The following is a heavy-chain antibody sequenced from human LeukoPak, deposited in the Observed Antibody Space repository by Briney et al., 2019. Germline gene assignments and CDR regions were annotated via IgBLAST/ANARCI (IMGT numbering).Heavy chain of an antibody. Sequence: SETLSLTCAVYGGSFSGYYWSRIRQPPGKGLEWIGEINHSGSTNYNPSLKSRVTISVDTSKNQFSLKLSSVTAADTAVYYCARGYCSSTSCYPVAVAGSYFDYWGQGTLVTVSS. D-gene: IGHD2-2*01. V-gene: IGHV4-34*01. J-gene: IGHJ4*02. CDR3: ARGYCSSTSCYPVAVAGSYFDY. CDR1: GGSFSGYY. CDR2: INHSGST.